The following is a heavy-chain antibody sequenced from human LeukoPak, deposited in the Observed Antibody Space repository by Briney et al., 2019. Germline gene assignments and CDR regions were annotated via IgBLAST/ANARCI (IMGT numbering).Heavy chain of an antibody. CDR1: GFTFSSYA. CDR3: AKGTMDGGQYYYDSS. CDR2: ISSSGGIT. J-gene: IGHJ4*02. V-gene: IGHV3-23*01. D-gene: IGHD3-22*01. Sequence: GESLRLSCAASGFTFSSYAMSWVRQAPGKGLEWVSAISSSGGITYYADSVKGRFTISRDNSKNTLYLQMNSLRAEDTAVYYCAKGTMDGGQYYYDSSGGQGTLVTVSS.